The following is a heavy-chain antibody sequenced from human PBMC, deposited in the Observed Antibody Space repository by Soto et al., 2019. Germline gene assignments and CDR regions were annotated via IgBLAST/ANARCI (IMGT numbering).Heavy chain of an antibody. D-gene: IGHD1-26*01. Sequence: GGSLRLSCAASGFTFSTYAMSWVRQAPAKGLEWVSAISDSGGSTYYADSVKGRFTISRDNSKNTLYLQMNSLRAEDTAVYYCAKRKPEVGAVSDYYYYGMDVWGQGTTVTVSS. CDR1: GFTFSTYA. V-gene: IGHV3-23*01. J-gene: IGHJ6*02. CDR3: AKRKPEVGAVSDYYYYGMDV. CDR2: ISDSGGST.